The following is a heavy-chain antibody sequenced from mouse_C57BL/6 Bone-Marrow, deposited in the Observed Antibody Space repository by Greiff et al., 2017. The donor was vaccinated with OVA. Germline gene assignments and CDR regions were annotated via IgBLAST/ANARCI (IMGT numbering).Heavy chain of an antibody. D-gene: IGHD1-1*01. Sequence: EVKLQQSGPELVKPGASVKISCKASGYTFTDYYMNWVKQSHGKSLEWIGDINPNNGGTSYNQKFKGKATLTVDKSSSTAYMELRSLTSEDSAVYYCAREPITTVVATDFDVWGTGTTVTVSS. CDR2: INPNNGGT. CDR3: AREPITTVVATDFDV. CDR1: GYTFTDYY. V-gene: IGHV1-26*01. J-gene: IGHJ1*03.